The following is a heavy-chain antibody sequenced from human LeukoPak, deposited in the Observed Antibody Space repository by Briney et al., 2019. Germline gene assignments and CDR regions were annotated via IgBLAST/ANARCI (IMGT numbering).Heavy chain of an antibody. D-gene: IGHD6-13*01. CDR1: GYTFTGYY. CDR3: AREDGIAAAGILID. CDR2: INPNSGGT. J-gene: IGHJ4*02. Sequence: ASVKVSCKASGYTFTGYYMHWVRQAPGQGLEWMGWINPNSGGTNYAQKFQGRVTMTRDTSISTAYMELSRLRSDDTAVYYCAREDGIAAAGILIDWGQGTLVTVSS. V-gene: IGHV1-2*02.